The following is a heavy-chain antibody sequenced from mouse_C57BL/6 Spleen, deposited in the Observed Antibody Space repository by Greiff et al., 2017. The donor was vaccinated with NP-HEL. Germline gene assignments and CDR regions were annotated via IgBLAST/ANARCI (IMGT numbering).Heavy chain of an antibody. J-gene: IGHJ4*01. D-gene: IGHD2-3*01. CDR2: ISGGGGNT. Sequence: EVMLVESGGGLVKPGGSLKLSCAASGFTFSSYTMSWVRQTPEKRLEWVATISGGGGNTYYPDSVKGRFTISRDNAKNTLYLQMSSLRSEDTALYYCARPLLPHYYAMDYWGQGTSVTVSS. V-gene: IGHV5-9*01. CDR3: ARPLLPHYYAMDY. CDR1: GFTFSSYT.